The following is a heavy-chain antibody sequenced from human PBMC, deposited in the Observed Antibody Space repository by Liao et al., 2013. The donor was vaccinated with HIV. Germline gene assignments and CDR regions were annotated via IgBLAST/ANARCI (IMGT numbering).Heavy chain of an antibody. V-gene: IGHV4-34*01. CDR3: ARGFTIFGVLVGYYYYMDV. J-gene: IGHJ6*03. D-gene: IGHD3-3*01. CDR1: GGSFSGYY. Sequence: QVQLQQWGAGLLKPSETLSLTCAVYGGSFSGYYWNWIRQPPGKGLEWIGEINHSGSTNYNPSLKSRVTISVDTSKNQFSLKLSSVTAADTAVYYCARGFTIFGVLVGYYYYMDVWGKGTTVTVSS. CDR2: INHSGST.